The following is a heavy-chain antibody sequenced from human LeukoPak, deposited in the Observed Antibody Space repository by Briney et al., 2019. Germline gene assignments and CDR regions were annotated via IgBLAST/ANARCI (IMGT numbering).Heavy chain of an antibody. Sequence: GGSLRLSCAASGFTFSSYAMHWVRQAPGKGLEYVSAISSNGGSTYYANSVKGRFTISRDNSKNTLYLQMGSLRAEDMAVYYCARASMVRGVISWGQGTLVTVSS. CDR3: ARASMVRGVIS. D-gene: IGHD3-10*01. CDR2: ISSNGGST. V-gene: IGHV3-64*01. J-gene: IGHJ4*02. CDR1: GFTFSSYA.